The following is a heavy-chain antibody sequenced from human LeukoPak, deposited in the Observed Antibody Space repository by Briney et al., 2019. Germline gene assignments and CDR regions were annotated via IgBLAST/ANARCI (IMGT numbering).Heavy chain of an antibody. V-gene: IGHV3-23*01. CDR1: GFTFGNYL. CDR2: IIGNGDST. J-gene: IGHJ4*02. CDR3: AKGSKGTYDY. Sequence: GGSLRLSCVASGFTFGNYLLAWVRRAPGKGLKYVSSIIGNGDSTYYADSVKGRFTISRDNSKNTLYLQMNSLRAEDTAIYYCAKGSKGTYDYWGQGTLVTVSS.